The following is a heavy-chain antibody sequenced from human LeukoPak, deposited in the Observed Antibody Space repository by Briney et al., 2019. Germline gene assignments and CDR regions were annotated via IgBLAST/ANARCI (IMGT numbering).Heavy chain of an antibody. Sequence: ASVKVSYKASGGTFGSYAISWVRQAPGQGLEWMGGIIPIFGTANYAQKFQGRVTITTDESTSTAYMELSSLRSEDTAVYYCARPRDYYDSSGYYDFDYWGQGTLVTVSS. CDR3: ARPRDYYDSSGYYDFDY. CDR2: IIPIFGTA. D-gene: IGHD3-22*01. V-gene: IGHV1-69*05. J-gene: IGHJ4*02. CDR1: GGTFGSYA.